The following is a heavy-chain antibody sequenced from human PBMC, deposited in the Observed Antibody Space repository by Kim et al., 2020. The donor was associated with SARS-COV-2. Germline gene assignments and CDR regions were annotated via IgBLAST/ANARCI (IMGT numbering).Heavy chain of an antibody. V-gene: IGHV4-30-4*01. CDR1: GASISSGDFY. CDR2: IHSTGVA. J-gene: IGHJ3*01. Sequence: SETLSLTCSVSGASISSGDFYWSWIRQPPGKGLEWIGFIHSTGVAYYTPSLQGRTSILLDTSMNQFSLKINPVTGADTAVYFCARDSPGLYAGTTGRHAFDVWGQGKLVIVSS. CDR3: ARDSPGLYAGTTGRHAFDV. D-gene: IGHD1-7*01.